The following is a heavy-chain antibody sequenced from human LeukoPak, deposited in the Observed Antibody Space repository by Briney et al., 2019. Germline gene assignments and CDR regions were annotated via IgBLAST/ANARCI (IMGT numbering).Heavy chain of an antibody. V-gene: IGHV4-59*01. Sequence: SETLSLTCTVSGGSISSYYWSWIRQPPGKGLEWIGYIYYSGSTNYNPSLKSRVTISVDTSKNQFSLKLSSVTAADTAVYYCARGSGSYYEHYFDYWGQGTLVTVSS. CDR2: IYYSGST. D-gene: IGHD1-26*01. J-gene: IGHJ4*02. CDR1: GGSISSYY. CDR3: ARGSGSYYEHYFDY.